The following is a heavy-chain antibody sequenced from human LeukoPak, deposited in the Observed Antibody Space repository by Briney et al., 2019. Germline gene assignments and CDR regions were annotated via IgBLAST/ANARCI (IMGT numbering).Heavy chain of an antibody. V-gene: IGHV3-23*01. CDR1: GFTFSSYA. D-gene: IGHD6-19*01. J-gene: IGHJ4*02. Sequence: GRSLRLSCAASGFTFSSYAMSWVRHAPGKGLEWVSAISGSGGSTYYADSVKGRFTISRNNSKNTLYLQMNSLRAEDTAVYYCAKDQWLVHGRGQFDYWGQGTLVTVSS. CDR3: AKDQWLVHGRGQFDY. CDR2: ISGSGGST.